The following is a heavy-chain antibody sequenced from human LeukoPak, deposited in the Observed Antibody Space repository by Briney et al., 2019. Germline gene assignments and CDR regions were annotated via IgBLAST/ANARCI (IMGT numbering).Heavy chain of an antibody. CDR1: GYTFTNYG. CDR3: ARDMKRSRARWENLGFDP. J-gene: IGHJ5*02. CDR2: IITYNGNT. V-gene: IGHV1-18*01. Sequence: GASVKVSCKASGYTFTNYGISWVRQAPGQGLEWMGYIITYNGNTNYAQKLQGRVTMTTDTSTSTAYMELRSLRSDDTAVYYCARDMKRSRARWENLGFDPWGQGTLVTVSS. D-gene: IGHD1-26*01.